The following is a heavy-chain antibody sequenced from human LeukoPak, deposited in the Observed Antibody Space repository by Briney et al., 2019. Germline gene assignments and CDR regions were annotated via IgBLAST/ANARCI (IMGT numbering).Heavy chain of an antibody. D-gene: IGHD3-3*01. V-gene: IGHV4-59*11. CDR2: IYYSGST. CDR3: ARSLNYYDFWSGYPTYYFDY. J-gene: IGHJ4*02. CDR1: GGSISSHY. Sequence: SETLSLTCTVSGGSISSHYWSWIRQLPGKGLEWIGYIYYSGSTNYNPSLKSRVTISVDTSKNQFSLKLSSVTAADTAVYYCARSLNYYDFWSGYPTYYFDYWGQGTLVTVSS.